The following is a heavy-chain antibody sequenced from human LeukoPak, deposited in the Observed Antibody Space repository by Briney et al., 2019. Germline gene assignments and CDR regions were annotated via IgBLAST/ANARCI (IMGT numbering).Heavy chain of an antibody. Sequence: KASETLSLTCTVSGGSISSSSYYWGWIRQPPGKGLEWIGYIYHSGTTNYNPSLKSRVTISVDTSKSQFSLKLSSVTAADTAVYFCARRAGSWSGFFGYHYYYMDVWGKGTTVAVSS. CDR1: GGSISSSSYY. CDR3: ARRAGSWSGFFGYHYYYMDV. J-gene: IGHJ6*03. V-gene: IGHV4-39*07. D-gene: IGHD3-3*01. CDR2: IYHSGTT.